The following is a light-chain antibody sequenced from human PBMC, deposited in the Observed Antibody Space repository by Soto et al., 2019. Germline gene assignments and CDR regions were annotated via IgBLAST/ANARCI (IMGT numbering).Light chain of an antibody. Sequence: EMVLTQSPDTLSVCPGESATLSCRASQSVSSNSAWYQQKPGQAPRLLIYGASTRATGIPARFSGSGSGTEFTLTISSLQSEDFAVYYCQQYHDWPLTFGQGTKVDI. CDR2: GAS. CDR3: QQYHDWPLT. J-gene: IGKJ1*01. CDR1: QSVSSN. V-gene: IGKV3D-15*01.